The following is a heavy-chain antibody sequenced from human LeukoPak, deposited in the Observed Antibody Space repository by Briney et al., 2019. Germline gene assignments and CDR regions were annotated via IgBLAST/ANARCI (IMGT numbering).Heavy chain of an antibody. CDR2: IYSDNT. D-gene: IGHD2-15*01. CDR1: GFTFSSYG. V-gene: IGHV3-53*01. J-gene: IGHJ1*01. Sequence: PGGSLRLSCAASGFTFSSYGMSWVRQAPGKGLEWVSFIYSDNTHYSDSVKGRFTISRDNSKNTLYLQMNSLRAEDTAVYYCARRLLGYCSGGSCYSGYFQHWGQGTLVTVSS. CDR3: ARRLLGYCSGGSCYSGYFQH.